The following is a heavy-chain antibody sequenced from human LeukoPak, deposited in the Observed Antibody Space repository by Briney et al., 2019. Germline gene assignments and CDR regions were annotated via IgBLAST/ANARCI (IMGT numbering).Heavy chain of an antibody. D-gene: IGHD6-6*01. Sequence: PGGSLRLSCAASGFSSRYYSMNWVRQAPGKGPEWVSFISSSGSTIYYADSVKGRFTISRDNAKNTLYLQMNSLRAGDTAVYYCARDRSIASDYWGQGTLVTVSS. CDR2: ISSSGSTI. V-gene: IGHV3-48*04. CDR1: GFSSRYYS. J-gene: IGHJ4*02. CDR3: ARDRSIASDY.